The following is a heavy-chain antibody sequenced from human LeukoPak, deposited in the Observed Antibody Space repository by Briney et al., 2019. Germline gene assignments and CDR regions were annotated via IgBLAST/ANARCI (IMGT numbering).Heavy chain of an antibody. D-gene: IGHD4-17*01. CDR2: ISHIGRT. Sequence: PSETLSLTCAVSGDSFSNHYWTWIRQSPGTGLEWIGYISHIGRTNYNPSLKSRVTISIDTSKNQFSLKLRSVTAADTAVYYCARDLVTVTKGFDIWGQGTMVSVSS. CDR3: ARDLVTVTKGFDI. CDR1: GDSFSNHY. V-gene: IGHV4-59*11. J-gene: IGHJ3*02.